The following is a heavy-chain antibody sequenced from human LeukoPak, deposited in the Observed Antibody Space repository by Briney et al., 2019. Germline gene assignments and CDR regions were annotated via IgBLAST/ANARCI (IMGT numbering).Heavy chain of an antibody. D-gene: IGHD3-16*01. CDR3: AKGHRGGYYYYYMDV. J-gene: IGHJ6*03. CDR1: GFTFSSYA. Sequence: GGSLRLSCAASGFTFSSYAMSWVRQAPGKGLEWVSAISGSGGSTYYADSVKGRFTISRDNSKNTLYLQMNSLRAEDTAVYYCAKGHRGGYYYYYMDVWGKGTTVTVPS. V-gene: IGHV3-23*01. CDR2: ISGSGGST.